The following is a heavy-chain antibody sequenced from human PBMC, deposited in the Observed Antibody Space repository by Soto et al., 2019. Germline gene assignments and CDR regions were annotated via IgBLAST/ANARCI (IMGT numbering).Heavy chain of an antibody. V-gene: IGHV3-53*01. J-gene: IGHJ4*02. CDR2: IYSGGST. D-gene: IGHD5-12*01. CDR3: HGYGY. Sequence: EVRVVESGGGLIQPGGSLRLSCEVSGFSVTANYMSWVRQAPEKGLEWVSVIYSGGSTYYVDSVNGRFSISRDISKNTLYLQMNSLRAEDTAVYYCHGYGYWGQGTLVTVSS. CDR1: GFSVTANY.